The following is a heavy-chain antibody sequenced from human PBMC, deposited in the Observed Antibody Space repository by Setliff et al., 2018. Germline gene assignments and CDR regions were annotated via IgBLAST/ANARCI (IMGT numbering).Heavy chain of an antibody. CDR3: ARMSGFQYIDV. CDR1: GDSISSYF. D-gene: IGHD3-3*01. CDR2: IYTSWST. J-gene: IGHJ6*03. V-gene: IGHV4-4*07. Sequence: PSETLSLTCSVSGDSISSYFWTWIRQPAGKGLEWIGQIYTSWSTNYNPSLKSRVPISLDTSKNQFSLSLTSVTAEDTAVYYCARMSGFQYIDVWDKGTTVTVSS.